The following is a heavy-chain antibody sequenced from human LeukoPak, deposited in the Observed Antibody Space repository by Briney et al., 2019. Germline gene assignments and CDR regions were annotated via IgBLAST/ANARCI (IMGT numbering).Heavy chain of an antibody. D-gene: IGHD3-22*01. CDR2: IYYSGNT. Sequence: SETLSLTCTVSGGSINSSSYYWGWIRQPPGKGLEWIGSIYYSGNTYYNPSLKSRVTISVDTSKNQFSLKLTSVTAADTAVYYCARRNYFDSSGYTYWGQGTLVTVSS. J-gene: IGHJ4*02. V-gene: IGHV4-39*01. CDR1: GGSINSSSYY. CDR3: ARRNYFDSSGYTY.